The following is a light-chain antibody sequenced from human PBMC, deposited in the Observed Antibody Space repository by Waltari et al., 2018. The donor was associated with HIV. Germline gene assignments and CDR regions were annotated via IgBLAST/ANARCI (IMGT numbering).Light chain of an antibody. CDR3: QVWDRSTDLRV. Sequence: SYVLTQPPSVSVAPGQTARITCGGNNIGSKGVHWYQQKPSQAPVLVVYDDSVRPSGIPERFSGASSWNTASLTISRVEAGDEADFYCQVWDRSTDLRVFGGGTKLTVL. J-gene: IGLJ2*01. CDR2: DDS. CDR1: NIGSKG. V-gene: IGLV3-21*02.